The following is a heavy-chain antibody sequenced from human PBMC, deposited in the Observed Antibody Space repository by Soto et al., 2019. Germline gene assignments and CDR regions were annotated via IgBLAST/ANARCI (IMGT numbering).Heavy chain of an antibody. V-gene: IGHV3-23*01. CDR3: AAYGGYCSGGSCYSGEYYYYYMDV. D-gene: IGHD2-15*01. Sequence: GGSLRLSCAASGFTFSSYAMSWVRQAPGKGLEWVSAISGSGGSTYYADSVKGRFTISRDNSKNTLYLQMNSLRAEDTAVYYCAAYGGYCSGGSCYSGEYYYYYMDVWGKGTTVTVSS. J-gene: IGHJ6*03. CDR1: GFTFSSYA. CDR2: ISGSGGST.